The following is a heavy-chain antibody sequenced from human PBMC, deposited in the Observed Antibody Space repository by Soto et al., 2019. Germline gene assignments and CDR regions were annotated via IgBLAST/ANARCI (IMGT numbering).Heavy chain of an antibody. D-gene: IGHD3-3*01. J-gene: IGHJ6*02. Sequence: QVQLVQSGAEVKKPGASVKVSCKASGYTFTGYYMHWVRQAPGQGLEWMGWINPNSGGTNYAQKFQGWVTMTRDTSISTAYMELSRLISDDTAVYYCARSYYDFWSGYYSHHYYYYGMDVWGQGTTVTVSS. V-gene: IGHV1-2*04. CDR3: ARSYYDFWSGYYSHHYYYYGMDV. CDR1: GYTFTGYY. CDR2: INPNSGGT.